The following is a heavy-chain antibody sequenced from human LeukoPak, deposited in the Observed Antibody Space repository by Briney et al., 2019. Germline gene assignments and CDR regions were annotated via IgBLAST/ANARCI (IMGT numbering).Heavy chain of an antibody. Sequence: GGSLRLSCEASEFTFSSYWMHWVRQAPGKGLVWVSRINSDGRTTIYADSVKGRFTISRDNAKNSLYLQMNSLRAEDTAVYYCARDLRGNYGDYFDYWGQGTLVTVSS. D-gene: IGHD4-17*01. CDR1: EFTFSSYW. J-gene: IGHJ4*02. CDR2: INSDGRTT. CDR3: ARDLRGNYGDYFDY. V-gene: IGHV3-74*01.